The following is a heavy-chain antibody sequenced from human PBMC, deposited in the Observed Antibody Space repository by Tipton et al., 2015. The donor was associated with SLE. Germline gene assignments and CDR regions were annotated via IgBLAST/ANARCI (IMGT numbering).Heavy chain of an antibody. CDR2: ISETAYYT. Sequence: SLRLSCTASGVIFSNYAMSWVRQAPGKGMEWVSAISETAYYTNYADSVKGRFTISRDISKNTVYLQMSSLRGDDTAVYYCARDLMGPYGSRDYPGGFNSWGQGTLVTVSS. V-gene: IGHV3-23*01. J-gene: IGHJ4*02. CDR1: GVIFSNYA. D-gene: IGHD3-10*01. CDR3: ARDLMGPYGSRDYPGGFNS.